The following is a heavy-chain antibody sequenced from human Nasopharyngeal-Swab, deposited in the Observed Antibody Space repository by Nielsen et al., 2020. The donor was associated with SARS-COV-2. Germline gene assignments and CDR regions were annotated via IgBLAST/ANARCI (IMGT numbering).Heavy chain of an antibody. CDR3: AREPSFYSSGWGYDFDY. D-gene: IGHD6-19*01. Sequence: GGSLRLSCAASGFIFSDYYMTWTRQAPGKGLEWVSSISSSTTNTNYADSVKGRFTISRDNSKNTLFLQMNSLRAEDTAVYYCAREPSFYSSGWGYDFDYWGQGTLVTVAS. J-gene: IGHJ4*02. CDR1: GFIFSDYY. V-gene: IGHV3-11*06. CDR2: ISSSTTNT.